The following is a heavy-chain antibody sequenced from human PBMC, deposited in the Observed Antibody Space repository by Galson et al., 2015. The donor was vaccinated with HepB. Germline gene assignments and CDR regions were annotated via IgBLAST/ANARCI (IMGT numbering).Heavy chain of an antibody. CDR1: GYTFTSYA. Sequence: SVKVSCKASGYTFTSYAMHWVRQAPGQRLEWMGWINAGNGNTKYSQKFQGRVTITRDTSASTAYMELSSLRSEDTAVYYCARDIYNWNDGNDGPFDYWGQGTLVTVSS. CDR3: ARDIYNWNDGNDGPFDY. J-gene: IGHJ4*02. CDR2: INAGNGNT. V-gene: IGHV1-3*01. D-gene: IGHD1-1*01.